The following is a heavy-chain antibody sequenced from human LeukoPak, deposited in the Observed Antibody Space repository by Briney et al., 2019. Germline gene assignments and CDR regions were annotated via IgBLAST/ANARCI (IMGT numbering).Heavy chain of an antibody. D-gene: IGHD3-10*01. J-gene: IGHJ6*03. CDR3: ARRVGRWFGERAYYYNYMDV. CDR2: INHRRST. CDR1: GGSFSGYY. V-gene: IGHV4-34*01. Sequence: PSETLSLTCAVYGGSFSGYYWTWIRQPPGKGLEWIGEINHRRSTKYSPSLKSRVTISVDTSKNPFSLRLRSVTAADTAVYYCARRVGRWFGERAYYYNYMDVWGKGTTVTISS.